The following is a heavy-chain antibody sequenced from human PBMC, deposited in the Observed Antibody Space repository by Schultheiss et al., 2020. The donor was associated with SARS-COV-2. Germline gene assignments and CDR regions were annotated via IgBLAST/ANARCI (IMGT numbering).Heavy chain of an antibody. J-gene: IGHJ4*02. CDR1: GDSINSGGYY. CDR2: IYYSGST. CDR3: ARTVSGDY. D-gene: IGHD3-10*01. V-gene: IGHV4-31*03. Sequence: TLSLTCTVSGDSINSGGYYWSWIRQHPGKGLEWIGYIYYSGSTYYTPSLKSRIAISVDTSKDQFSLRLYSVSAADTAVYYCARTVSGDYWGQGTLVTVSS.